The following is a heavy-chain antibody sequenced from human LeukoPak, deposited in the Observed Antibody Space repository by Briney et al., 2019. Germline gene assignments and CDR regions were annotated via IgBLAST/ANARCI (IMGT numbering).Heavy chain of an antibody. CDR1: GFTFSSYA. D-gene: IGHD3-22*01. V-gene: IGHV3-23*01. J-gene: IGHJ4*02. CDR3: AKVRIGTDSSGYYYPLDY. CDR2: ISGSGGST. Sequence: PGGSLRLSCAASGFTFSSYAMSWVRQAPGKGLEWVSAISGSGGSTYYADSVKGRFTISIDNSKNTLYLQMNSLRAEDTAVYYCAKVRIGTDSSGYYYPLDYWGQGTLVTVSS.